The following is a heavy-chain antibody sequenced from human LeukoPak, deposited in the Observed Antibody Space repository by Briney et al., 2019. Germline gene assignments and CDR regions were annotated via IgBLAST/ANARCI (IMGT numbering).Heavy chain of an antibody. CDR1: GFTFSNYG. CDR3: AKELGIRQPFDY. Sequence: GGSLRLSCAASGFTFSNYGMNWVRQAPGKGLEWVSSISSGFSMYYADSVKGRFSISRDNSKNTLYLQMNSLRAEDTALYYCAKELGIRQPFDYWGRGTLVTVSS. D-gene: IGHD2-2*01. V-gene: IGHV3-23*01. CDR2: ISSGFSM. J-gene: IGHJ4*02.